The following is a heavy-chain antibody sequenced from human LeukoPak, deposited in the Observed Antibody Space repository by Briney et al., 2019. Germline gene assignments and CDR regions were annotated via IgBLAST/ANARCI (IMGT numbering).Heavy chain of an antibody. CDR3: ARDFLIDDSSGYSSIFDY. V-gene: IGHV3-30*04. CDR2: ISYDGSNK. Sequence: PGRSLRLSCAPSGFTFSSYAMHWVRQAPGKGLEWVAVISYDGSNKYYADSVKGRFTISRDDSKNTLYLQMNSLRAEDTAVYYCARDFLIDDSSGYSSIFDYWGQGTLVTVSS. D-gene: IGHD3-22*01. J-gene: IGHJ4*02. CDR1: GFTFSSYA.